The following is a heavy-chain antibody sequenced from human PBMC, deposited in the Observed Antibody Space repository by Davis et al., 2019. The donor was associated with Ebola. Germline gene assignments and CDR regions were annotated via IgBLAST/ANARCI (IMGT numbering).Heavy chain of an antibody. CDR3: ARGRHLSVSPFAY. D-gene: IGHD5/OR15-5a*01. CDR2: IHSSGNT. Sequence: PSETLSLTCLVSGGARSSPLWTWIRQSPGKGLEWIGYIHSSGNTNYNPSFKSRVTVSLDASKSQSSLKLSSVTAADTAVYYCARGRHLSVSPFAYWGQGILVTVSP. J-gene: IGHJ4*02. V-gene: IGHV4-59*11. CDR1: GGARSSPL.